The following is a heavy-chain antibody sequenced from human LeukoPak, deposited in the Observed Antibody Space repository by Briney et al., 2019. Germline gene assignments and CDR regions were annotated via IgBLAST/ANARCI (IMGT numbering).Heavy chain of an antibody. CDR2: ISSSGSTI. J-gene: IGHJ4*02. CDR1: GFTFNDYY. V-gene: IGHV3-11*04. CDR3: AREGDTYYYDSSGSDYYFDF. Sequence: GGSLRLSCAASGFTFNDYYMTWIRQAPGKGLEWVSFISSSGSTIYYADSVKGRFTISRDNAKNSLYLQMNSLRAEDTAVYYCAREGDTYYYDSSGSDYYFDFWGQGTLVTVSS. D-gene: IGHD3-22*01.